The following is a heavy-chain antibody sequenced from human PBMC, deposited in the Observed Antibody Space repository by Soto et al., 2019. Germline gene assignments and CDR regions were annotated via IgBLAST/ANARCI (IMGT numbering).Heavy chain of an antibody. CDR3: ARDLWGYCGADCYPLDV. D-gene: IGHD2-21*02. J-gene: IGHJ6*02. Sequence: ASETLSLTCTVSGGSISSYYWSWIREPPGKGLEWIGYMYNTGSTIYNPSLKSRVTISVDTSKNQFSLKLNSVTAADTAVYYCARDLWGYCGADCYPLDVWGQGTTVTVSS. CDR1: GGSISSYY. V-gene: IGHV4-59*01. CDR2: MYNTGST.